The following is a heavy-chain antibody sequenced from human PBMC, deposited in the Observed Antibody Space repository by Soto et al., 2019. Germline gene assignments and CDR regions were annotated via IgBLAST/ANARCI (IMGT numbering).Heavy chain of an antibody. V-gene: IGHV4-31*02. CDR3: AREGGISVEYYFDY. CDR1: GGSISSGGYY. D-gene: IGHD3-3*02. CDR2: IYYSGST. Sequence: SETLSLTCTVSGGSISSGGYYWSRIRQHPGKGLEWIGYIYYSGSTYYNPSLKSRVTISVDTSKNQFSLKLSSVTAADTAVYYCAREGGISVEYYFDYWGQGTLVTVSS. J-gene: IGHJ4*02.